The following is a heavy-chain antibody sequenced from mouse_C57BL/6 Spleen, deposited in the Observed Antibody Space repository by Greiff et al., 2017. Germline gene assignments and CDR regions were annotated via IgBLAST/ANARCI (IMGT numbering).Heavy chain of an antibody. CDR2: ICSGGGR. CDR1: GFSLTSYA. D-gene: IGHD1-1*01. V-gene: IGHV2-9-1*01. CDR3: AREYYGGYAMDY. Sequence: VQLQQSGPGLVAPSQSLSITCTVSGFSLTSYALSWVRQPPGKGLEWLGVICSGGGRNYNSALKSRLSISKDNSKSHVFLKMNSLLPDDTASYYYAREYYGGYAMDYWGQGTSVTVSS. J-gene: IGHJ4*01.